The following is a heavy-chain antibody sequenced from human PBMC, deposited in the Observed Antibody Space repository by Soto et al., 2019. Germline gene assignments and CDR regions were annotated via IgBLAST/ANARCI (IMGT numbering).Heavy chain of an antibody. D-gene: IGHD1-26*01. CDR1: GFTFSDYG. V-gene: IGHV3-48*02. CDR3: ARVSNTWEDEY. Sequence: EVQLVESGGGLVQPGGSLRLSCVVSGFTFSDYGVNWVRQAPGKGLEWVSYISRGSDTIYYADSVKGRFTISRDNAKNSLFLQMNSLSDDDPAIYYCARVSNTWEDEYWGQGTLVTVSS. J-gene: IGHJ4*02. CDR2: ISRGSDTI.